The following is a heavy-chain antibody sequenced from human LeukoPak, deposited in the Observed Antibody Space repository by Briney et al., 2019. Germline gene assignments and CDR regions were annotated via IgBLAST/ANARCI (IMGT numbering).Heavy chain of an antibody. V-gene: IGHV4-34*01. Sequence: PSETLSLTCPVYGGSFSGYYWSWIRQPPGKGLEWIGEINHSGSTNYNPSLKSRVTISVDTSKNQFSLKLSSVTAADTAVYYCARAPSYCSSTSCYPLYYYYMDVWGKGTTVTVSS. CDR1: GGSFSGYY. CDR3: ARAPSYCSSTSCYPLYYYYMDV. D-gene: IGHD2-2*01. CDR2: INHSGST. J-gene: IGHJ6*03.